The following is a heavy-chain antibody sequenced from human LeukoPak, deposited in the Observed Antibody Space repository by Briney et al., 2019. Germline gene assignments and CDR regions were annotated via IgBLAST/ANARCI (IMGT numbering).Heavy chain of an antibody. CDR3: ARGLGYYFDY. D-gene: IGHD3-16*01. CDR2: INHSGGT. J-gene: IGHJ4*02. Sequence: SETLSLTCAVYGGSFSGYYWSWIRQPPGKGLGWIGEINHSGGTNYNPSLKSRVTISVDTSKNQFSLKLSSVTAADTAVYYCARGLGYYFDYWGQGTLVTVSS. CDR1: GGSFSGYY. V-gene: IGHV4-34*01.